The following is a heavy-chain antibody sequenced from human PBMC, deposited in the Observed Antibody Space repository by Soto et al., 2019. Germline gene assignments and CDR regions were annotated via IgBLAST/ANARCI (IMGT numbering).Heavy chain of an antibody. Sequence: GSLRLSCAASGFTFSSYAMSWVRQAPGKGLEWVSAISGSGGSTYYADSVKGRFTISRDNSKNTLYLQMNSLRAEDTAVYYCAKVPYDFWSGSPFDYWGQGTLVTVSS. CDR3: AKVPYDFWSGSPFDY. J-gene: IGHJ4*02. CDR2: ISGSGGST. D-gene: IGHD3-3*01. CDR1: GFTFSSYA. V-gene: IGHV3-23*01.